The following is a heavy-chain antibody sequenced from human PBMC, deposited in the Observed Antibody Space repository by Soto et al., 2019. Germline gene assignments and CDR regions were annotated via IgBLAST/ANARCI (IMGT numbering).Heavy chain of an antibody. CDR2: INPIGGST. J-gene: IGHJ3*02. D-gene: IGHD4-17*01. CDR3: ARHYGDPGAFDI. V-gene: IGHV1-46*01. CDR1: GYTFTSYY. Sequence: ASVKVSCKASGYTFTSYYMHWLRQAPGQGLECMGIINPIGGSTSYAQKFQGRVTMTRDTSTSTVYMELSSLRSEDTAVYYCARHYGDPGAFDIWGQGTMVTVSS.